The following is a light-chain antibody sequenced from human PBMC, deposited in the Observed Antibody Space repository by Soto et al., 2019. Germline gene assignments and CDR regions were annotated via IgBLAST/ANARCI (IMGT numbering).Light chain of an antibody. V-gene: IGLV2-8*01. Sequence: QSALTQPPSASESPGQSVNISCTGTSSDVGGYNYVSWYQQHPGKAPKLMIYEVNKRPSGVPDRFSGSKSGNTASLTVSGLQAEDEADYYCSSYAGSNNFEVFGTGTKLTVL. CDR1: SSDVGGYNY. J-gene: IGLJ1*01. CDR3: SSYAGSNNFEV. CDR2: EVN.